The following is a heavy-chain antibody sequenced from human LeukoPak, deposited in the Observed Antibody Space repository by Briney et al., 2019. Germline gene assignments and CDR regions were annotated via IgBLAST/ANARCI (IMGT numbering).Heavy chain of an antibody. Sequence: SETLSLTCTVSGGSISSGDYYWSWIRQPPGKGLEWIGYIYYSGSTYYNPSLKSRVTISVDTSKNQFSLKLSSVTAADTAVYYCARDRSPYDFWSGWGARDLYFDLWGRGTLVTVSS. CDR3: ARDRSPYDFWSGWGARDLYFDL. V-gene: IGHV4-30-4*08. CDR2: IYYSGST. CDR1: GGSISSGDYY. J-gene: IGHJ2*01. D-gene: IGHD3-3*01.